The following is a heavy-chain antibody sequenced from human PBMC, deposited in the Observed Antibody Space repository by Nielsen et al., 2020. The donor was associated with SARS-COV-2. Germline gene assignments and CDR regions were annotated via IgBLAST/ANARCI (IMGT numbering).Heavy chain of an antibody. D-gene: IGHD3-3*01. J-gene: IGHJ4*02. CDR2: ISGSGGST. Sequence: WIRQPPGKGLEWVSAISGSGGSTYYADPVKGRFTISRDNSKNTLYLQMNSLRAEDTAVYYCAKEPITIFGVVSLYYFDYWGQGTLVTVSS. V-gene: IGHV3-23*01. CDR3: AKEPITIFGVVSLYYFDY.